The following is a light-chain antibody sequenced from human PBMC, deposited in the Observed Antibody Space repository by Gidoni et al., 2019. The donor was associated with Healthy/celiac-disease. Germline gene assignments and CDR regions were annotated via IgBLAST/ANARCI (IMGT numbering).Light chain of an antibody. CDR2: GAS. CDR1: QSVSSSY. J-gene: IGKJ3*01. CDR3: QQHGSSPVFT. Sequence: DIVLTKSPGTLSLSPGESATLACSAIQSVSSSYLAWYQQKPGHAPRLLIYGASSRATGIPDRFSGSGSGTDFTLTISRLEPEDVAVYYCQQHGSSPVFTFXPXTKVEIK. V-gene: IGKV3-20*01.